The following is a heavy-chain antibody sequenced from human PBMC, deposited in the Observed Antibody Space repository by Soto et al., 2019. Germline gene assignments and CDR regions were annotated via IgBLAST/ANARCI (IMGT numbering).Heavy chain of an antibody. CDR1: GYTFSTYG. J-gene: IGHJ4*02. CDR3: VTSAPIAGRPVDS. CDR2: ISAYDGDT. V-gene: IGHV1-18*01. Sequence: QVHLVQPGAEVKKSGASVKVSCKASGYTFSTYGFNWVRQAPGQGLEWMGWISAYDGDTNYAQNFQDRVSTTRDTSTSTAYMELRSLRSDDTAVYYCVTSAPIAGRPVDSWGQGTLVTVSS. D-gene: IGHD6-6*01.